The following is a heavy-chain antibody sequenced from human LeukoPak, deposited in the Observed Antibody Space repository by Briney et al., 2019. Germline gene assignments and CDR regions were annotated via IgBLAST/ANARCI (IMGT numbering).Heavy chain of an antibody. CDR1: GGSISSYY. V-gene: IGHV4-59*01. Sequence: SETLSLTCTVSGGSISSYYWSWIRQPPGKGLEWIGYIYYSGSTNYNPSLKSRVAISVDTSKNQFSPKLSSVTPADTAVYYCARGNADYYYMDVWGKGTTVTVTS. CDR2: IYYSGST. CDR3: ARGNADYYYMDV. J-gene: IGHJ6*03.